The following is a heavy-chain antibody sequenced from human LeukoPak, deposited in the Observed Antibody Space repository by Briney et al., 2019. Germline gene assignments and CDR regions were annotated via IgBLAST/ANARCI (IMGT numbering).Heavy chain of an antibody. D-gene: IGHD3-3*01. V-gene: IGHV3-73*01. CDR3: TSPAHDFDFWSGYYSV. CDR2: IRSKANSDET. J-gene: IGHJ4*01. Sequence: GGSLRLSCAVSGFIFSDSAIHWVRQPAGKGLEWVGRIRSKANSDETAYAASVKGRFTISRDDSKDTAYLQMHSLKPEDTAVYHCTSPAHDFDFWSGYYSVWGRGAQVTVSS. CDR1: GFIFSDSA.